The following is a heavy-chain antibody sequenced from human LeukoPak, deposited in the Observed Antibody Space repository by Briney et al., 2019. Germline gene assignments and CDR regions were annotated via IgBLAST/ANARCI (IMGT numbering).Heavy chain of an antibody. CDR2: INPSGGST. CDR3: ARDRGIAGATFYYYYYGMDV. CDR1: GYTFTSYY. J-gene: IGHJ6*02. Sequence: ASVKVSCKASGYTFTSYYMHWVRQAPGQGLEWMGIINPSGGSTSYAQKFQGRVTMTRDTSTSTVYMELSSLRSEDTAVYYCARDRGIAGATFYYYYYGMDVWGQGTTVTVSS. D-gene: IGHD1-26*01. V-gene: IGHV1-46*01.